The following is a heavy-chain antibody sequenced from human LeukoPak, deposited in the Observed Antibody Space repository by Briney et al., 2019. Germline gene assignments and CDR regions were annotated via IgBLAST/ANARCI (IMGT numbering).Heavy chain of an antibody. V-gene: IGHV3-53*01. J-gene: IGHJ4*02. CDR3: ARRAGAYSHPYDY. CDR1: EFSVGSNY. Sequence: GGSLRLSCAASEFSVGSNYMTWVRQAPGKGLEWVSFIYSDNTHYSYSVKDRFTISRDNSKNTLYLQMNSLRAEDTAVYYCARRAGAYSHPYDYWGQGTLVTVSS. D-gene: IGHD4/OR15-4a*01. CDR2: IYSDNT.